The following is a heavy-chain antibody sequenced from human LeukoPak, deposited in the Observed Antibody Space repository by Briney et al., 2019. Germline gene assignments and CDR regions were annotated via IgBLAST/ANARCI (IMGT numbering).Heavy chain of an antibody. V-gene: IGHV3-48*01. Sequence: GGSPRLSCAASGFTFSSYSMNWVRQAPGKGLEWVSYISASGSTIYNADSVKGRFTISRDNAKNSLYLQMNSLRAEDTAVYYCARDPEDYFDFWGQGTLVTVSS. CDR1: GFTFSSYS. CDR3: ARDPEDYFDF. J-gene: IGHJ4*02. CDR2: ISASGSTI.